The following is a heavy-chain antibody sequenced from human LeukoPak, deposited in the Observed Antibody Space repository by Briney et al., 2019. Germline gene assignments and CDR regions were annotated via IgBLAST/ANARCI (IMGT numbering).Heavy chain of an antibody. V-gene: IGHV1-69*05. Sequence: SVKVSCKASGGTFSSYAISWVRQAPGQGLEWKGGIIPIFGTANYAQKFQGRVTITTDESTSTAYMELSSLRSEDTAVYYCARGGGGPVGDWGQGTLSPSPQ. CDR3: ARGGGGPVGD. D-gene: IGHD2-15*01. CDR2: IIPIFGTA. J-gene: IGHJ4*02. CDR1: GGTFSSYA.